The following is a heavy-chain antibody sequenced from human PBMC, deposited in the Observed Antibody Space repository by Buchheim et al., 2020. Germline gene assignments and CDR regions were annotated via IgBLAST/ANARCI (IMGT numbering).Heavy chain of an antibody. CDR3: AKDLANIAVARVGLNWFDP. Sequence: EVQLLESGGGLVQPGGSLRLSCAASGFTFSSYAMSWVRQAPGKGLELVSAISGSGGSTYYAASVKGRITISRDNSNNTLYLQMNSLRAEDTAVYYCAKDLANIAVARVGLNWFDPWGQGTL. CDR1: GFTFSSYA. J-gene: IGHJ5*02. V-gene: IGHV3-23*01. D-gene: IGHD6-19*01. CDR2: ISGSGGST.